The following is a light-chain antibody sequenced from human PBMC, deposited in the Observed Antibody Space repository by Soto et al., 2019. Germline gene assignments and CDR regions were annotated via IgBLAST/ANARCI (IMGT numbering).Light chain of an antibody. CDR3: QQISNNLIT. Sequence: DIQMTQSPSSLSASVGDRVTITGRASQSIYRYLNWYRQAQGKAPKLPIYAASSLQSGVPSRFSGSGSRTDCTLPISSLQPEDFETNYGQQISNNLITFGQGTRLEIK. CDR1: QSIYRY. CDR2: AAS. V-gene: IGKV1-39*01. J-gene: IGKJ5*01.